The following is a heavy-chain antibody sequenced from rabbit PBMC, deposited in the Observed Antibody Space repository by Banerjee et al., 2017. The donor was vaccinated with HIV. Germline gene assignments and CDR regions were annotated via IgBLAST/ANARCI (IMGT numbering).Heavy chain of an antibody. CDR1: GFSFSSSDW. CDR3: ARALSSSGDYIPFNL. V-gene: IGHV1S40*01. Sequence: QSLEESGGDLVKPGASLTLTCTASGFSFSSSDWICWVRQAPGKGPEWIACMDLGNSGSTYSASWVNGRFSISRSTSLNTVTLQMTSLTAADTATYFCARALSSSGDYIPFNLWGQDTLVPVS. D-gene: IGHD1-1*01. J-gene: IGHJ4*01. CDR2: MDLGNSGST.